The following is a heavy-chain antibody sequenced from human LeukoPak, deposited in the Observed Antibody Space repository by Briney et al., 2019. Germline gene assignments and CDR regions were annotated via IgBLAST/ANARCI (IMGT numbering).Heavy chain of an antibody. V-gene: IGHV3-23*01. CDR3: ETKWLGTGFDY. CDR2: IFPSSVEI. J-gene: IGHJ4*02. D-gene: IGHD5-12*01. Sequence: GGSLRLSCAASGFTFSDFPMIWVRQAPGKGLEWVSTIFPSSVEIHYADSVKGRFTISRDNSKNTLYLQMNSLRAEDTAVYYCETKWLGTGFDYWGQGTLVTVSS. CDR1: GFTFSDFP.